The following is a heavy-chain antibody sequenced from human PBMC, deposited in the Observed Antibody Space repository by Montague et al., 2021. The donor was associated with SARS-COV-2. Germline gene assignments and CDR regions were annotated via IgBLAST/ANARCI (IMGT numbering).Heavy chain of an antibody. D-gene: IGHD1-26*01. CDR3: VEIVGAADD. J-gene: IGHJ4*02. CDR1: GGSISSSSYY. CDR2: IYYSGST. Sequence: SETLSLTCTVSGGSISSSSYYWGWIRQHPGKGLEWIGSIYYSGSTYYNPSLKSRVTISVDTSKNQFSLKLSSVTAADTAVYYCVEIVGAADDWGQGTLVTVSS. V-gene: IGHV4-39*01.